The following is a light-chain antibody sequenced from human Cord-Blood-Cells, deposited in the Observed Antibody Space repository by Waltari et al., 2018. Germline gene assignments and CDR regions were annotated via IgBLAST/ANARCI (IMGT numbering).Light chain of an antibody. CDR1: SSDVGSYNL. V-gene: IGLV2-23*01. Sequence: QSALTQPASVSVSPAQSITISCTRTSSDVGSYNLVSWYQQHPGKAPKLMIYEGSKRPSGVSNRFSGSKSGNTASLTISGLQAEDEADYYCCSYAGSSIVVFGGGTKLTVL. J-gene: IGLJ2*01. CDR3: CSYAGSSIVV. CDR2: EGS.